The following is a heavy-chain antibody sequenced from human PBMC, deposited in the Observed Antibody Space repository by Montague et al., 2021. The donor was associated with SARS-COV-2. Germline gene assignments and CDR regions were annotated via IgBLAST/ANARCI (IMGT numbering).Heavy chain of an antibody. CDR2: IYHSGTT. CDR1: GGSFSGYY. Sequence: SETLSLTCIVSGGSFSGYYWSWIRQPPGKGLEWIGYIYHSGTTNFNPSLKSRVTMSLDTSKKQFSLRVRSVTAADTAVYYCARGDYYDSTGYYDYWGQGTLVTVSS. CDR3: ARGDYYDSTGYYDY. V-gene: IGHV4-59*01. J-gene: IGHJ4*01. D-gene: IGHD3-22*01.